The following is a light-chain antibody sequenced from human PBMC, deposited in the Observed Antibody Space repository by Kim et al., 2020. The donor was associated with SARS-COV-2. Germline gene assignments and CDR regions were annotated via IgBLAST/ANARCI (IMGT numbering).Light chain of an antibody. Sequence: VSVVPGKTARITCGGKNIGIKSVHWYQQKPGQAPILVIYYDRDRPSGIPERFSGSNSGNTATLTISRVDAGDEADYYWQVWDSRSDHHFFGTGTKVTV. V-gene: IGLV3-21*04. CDR1: NIGIKS. J-gene: IGLJ1*01. CDR3: QVWDSRSDHHF. CDR2: YDR.